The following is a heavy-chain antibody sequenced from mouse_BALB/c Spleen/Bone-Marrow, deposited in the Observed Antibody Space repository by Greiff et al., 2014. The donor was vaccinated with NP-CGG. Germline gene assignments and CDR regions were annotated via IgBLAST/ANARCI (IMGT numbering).Heavy chain of an antibody. CDR1: GYAFTNYL. J-gene: IGHJ3*01. CDR3: ARSRGYDVGPFAF. D-gene: IGHD2-2*01. Sequence: VQLQQSGAELVRPGTSVKVSCKASGYAFTNYLIEWVEQRPGQGLEWIGVINPGSGSSNYNENFKGKATLTADRSSSTAYMLLSSVTSDDSAVYFCARSRGYDVGPFAFWGQGTLVTVSA. CDR2: INPGSGSS. V-gene: IGHV1-54*01.